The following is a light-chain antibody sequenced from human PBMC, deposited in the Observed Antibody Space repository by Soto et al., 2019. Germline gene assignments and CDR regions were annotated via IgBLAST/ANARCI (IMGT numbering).Light chain of an antibody. CDR1: SSDVGGYNY. CDR2: DVN. V-gene: IGLV2-14*03. J-gene: IGLJ1*01. CDR3: SSYTTSSSYV. Sequence: QSVLTQPASVSGSPGXSITISCTGTSSDVGGYNYVSWYQQHPGKAPKVMIYDVNNRPSGVSNRFSGSKSGNTASLTISGLQAEDEADYYCSSYTTSSSYVFGTGTKVTV.